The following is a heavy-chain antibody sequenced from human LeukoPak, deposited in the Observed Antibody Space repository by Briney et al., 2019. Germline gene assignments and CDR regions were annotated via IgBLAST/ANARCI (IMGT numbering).Heavy chain of an antibody. Sequence: PGGSLRLSCAASGFTFSSYGVHWVRQAPGKGLEWVAFIRYDGSNKYYADSVKGRFTISRDNSKNTLYPQMNSLRAEDTAVYYCAKDAVYYYDSSADYWGQGTLVTVSS. V-gene: IGHV3-30*02. D-gene: IGHD3-22*01. CDR3: AKDAVYYYDSSADY. CDR1: GFTFSSYG. CDR2: IRYDGSNK. J-gene: IGHJ4*02.